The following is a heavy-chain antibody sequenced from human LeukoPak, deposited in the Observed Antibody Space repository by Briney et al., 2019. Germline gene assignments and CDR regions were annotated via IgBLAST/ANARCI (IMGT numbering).Heavy chain of an antibody. CDR3: ARDGGSAIPFDY. Sequence: PGGSLRLSCAASGFTFSTYWMSWVRQAPGKGLEWVANIRQDGSDKYYVDSVKGRFTISRDNAKNSLYLQMNSLTAEDTAVYYCARDGGSAIPFDYWGQGTLVTVSS. CDR1: GFTFSTYW. J-gene: IGHJ4*02. V-gene: IGHV3-7*01. CDR2: IRQDGSDK.